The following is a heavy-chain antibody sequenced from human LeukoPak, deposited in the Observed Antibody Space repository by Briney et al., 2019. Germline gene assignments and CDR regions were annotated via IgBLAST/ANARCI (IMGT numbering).Heavy chain of an antibody. D-gene: IGHD6-6*01. Sequence: SETLSLTCTVSGGSISSYYWSWIRQPPGKGLEWIGYIYYSGSTNYNPSLKSRVTISVDTSKNQFSLKLSSVTAADTAVYYCARSSSSSYYYYYMDVWGKGTTSPSP. CDR2: IYYSGST. J-gene: IGHJ6*03. CDR1: GGSISSYY. CDR3: ARSSSSSYYYYYMDV. V-gene: IGHV4-59*01.